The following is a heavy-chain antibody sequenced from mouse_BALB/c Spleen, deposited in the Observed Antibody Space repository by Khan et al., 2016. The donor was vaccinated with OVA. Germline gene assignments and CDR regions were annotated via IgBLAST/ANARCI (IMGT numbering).Heavy chain of an antibody. V-gene: IGHV1-77*01. D-gene: IGHD1-2*01. Sequence: LQQSGAELARPGASVKLSCKASGYTFTDYYINWVKLRTGQGLEWIGEISPGSGDTYYNERFKGKATLTADKSSSTAYMQLSSLTSEASAVYFCARRNYFGYTFAYWGQGTLVTVSA. CDR1: GYTFTDYY. CDR2: ISPGSGDT. J-gene: IGHJ3*01. CDR3: ARRNYFGYTFAY.